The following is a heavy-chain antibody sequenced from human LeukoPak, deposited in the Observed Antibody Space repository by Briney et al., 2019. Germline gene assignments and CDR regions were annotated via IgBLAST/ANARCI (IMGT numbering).Heavy chain of an antibody. Sequence: PSETLSLTYTVSGGSISSGGYYWSWLRQPPGKGLEWIGYIYHSGSTYYNPSLKSRVTISVDRSKNQFSLKLSSVTAADTAVYYCARYCSGGSCLYYFDYWGQGTLVTVSS. D-gene: IGHD2-15*01. CDR1: GGSISSGGYY. CDR3: ARYCSGGSCLYYFDY. V-gene: IGHV4-30-2*01. J-gene: IGHJ4*02. CDR2: IYHSGST.